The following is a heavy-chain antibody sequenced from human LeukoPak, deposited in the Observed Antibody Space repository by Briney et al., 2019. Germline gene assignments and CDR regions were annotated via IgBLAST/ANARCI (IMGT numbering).Heavy chain of an antibody. Sequence: GGSLRLSCAASGFTFSNYAMHWVRQAPGKGLEWVAVMWYDGSNEYYTDSVKGRFTISRDNSKNTLYLQMNSLRAEDTAVYYCARAGGYSFGPGGYWGQGTLVTASS. CDR3: ARAGGYSFGPGGY. J-gene: IGHJ4*02. CDR2: MWYDGSNE. V-gene: IGHV3-33*01. D-gene: IGHD5-18*01. CDR1: GFTFSNYA.